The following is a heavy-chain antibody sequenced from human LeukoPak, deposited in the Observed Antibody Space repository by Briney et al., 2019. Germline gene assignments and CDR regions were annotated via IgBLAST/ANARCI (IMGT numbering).Heavy chain of an antibody. D-gene: IGHD3-22*01. Sequence: SETLSLTCTVSGGSISSGDYYWSWIRQPPGKGLEWIGYIYYSGSTYYNPSLKSRVTISVDTSKNQFSLKLSSVTAADTAVYYCASSFDRGPYYFDYWGQGTLVTVSS. V-gene: IGHV4-30-4*02. CDR3: ASSFDRGPYYFDY. CDR1: GGSISSGDYY. CDR2: IYYSGST. J-gene: IGHJ4*02.